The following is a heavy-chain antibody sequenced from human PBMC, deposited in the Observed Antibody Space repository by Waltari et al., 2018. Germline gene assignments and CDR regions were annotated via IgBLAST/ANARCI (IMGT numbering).Heavy chain of an antibody. J-gene: IGHJ4*02. V-gene: IGHV1-3*04. CDR1: GAIFGAYA. D-gene: IGHD3-3*01. CDR3: ARVFRVGLLYFFDY. Sequence: QVPLVHSGAEFKEPGASVKVSCKPSGAIFGAYAMHWVRQAPGHGPEWMGWINIGNGNTRYSQQLQDRFTITWDTSASTAYMELSSLRSEDTSVYYCARVFRVGLLYFFDYWGQGTLVTVSS. CDR2: INIGNGNT.